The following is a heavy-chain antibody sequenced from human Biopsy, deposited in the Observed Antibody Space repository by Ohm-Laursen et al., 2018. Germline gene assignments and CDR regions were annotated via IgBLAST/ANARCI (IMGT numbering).Heavy chain of an antibody. J-gene: IGHJ5*02. Sequence: GTLSLTCPVSGGSISNNNYYWGWFRQPPGKGLEWIGSIFYRGSTHYKPSLKSRINISVDTSKNQFSLKLNSVTAADTAVYYCARDYDASGYYYVSWGQGTLVTVSS. CDR1: GGSISNNNYY. V-gene: IGHV4-39*01. CDR2: IFYRGST. D-gene: IGHD3-22*01. CDR3: ARDYDASGYYYVS.